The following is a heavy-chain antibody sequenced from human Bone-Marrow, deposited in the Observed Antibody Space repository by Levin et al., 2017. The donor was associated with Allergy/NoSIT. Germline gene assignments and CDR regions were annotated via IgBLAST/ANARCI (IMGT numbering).Heavy chain of an antibody. V-gene: IGHV3-7*01. Sequence: GESLKISCAASGFTFSSYWMSWVRQAPGKGLEWVANIKQDGSEKYYVDSVKGRFTISRDNAKNSLYLQMNSLRAEDTAVYYCARDSGSYTIFGVVIRSAYFDYWGQGTLVTVSS. D-gene: IGHD3-3*01. CDR1: GFTFSSYW. CDR3: ARDSGSYTIFGVVIRSAYFDY. CDR2: IKQDGSEK. J-gene: IGHJ4*02.